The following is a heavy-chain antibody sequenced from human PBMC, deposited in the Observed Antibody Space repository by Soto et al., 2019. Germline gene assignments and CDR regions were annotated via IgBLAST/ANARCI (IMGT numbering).Heavy chain of an antibody. CDR3: AIDTGDGTFDF. Sequence: ASVKVSCKASGYTFSSYSMHWVRQAPGQRLEWMGWINAGYGNTKSSQKFQDRVTISRDTSASTAYMELTSLRSEDTAVYYCAIDTGDGTFDFWGQGPLVTVSS. CDR1: GYTFSSYS. J-gene: IGHJ4*02. D-gene: IGHD2-8*02. V-gene: IGHV1-3*01. CDR2: INAGYGNT.